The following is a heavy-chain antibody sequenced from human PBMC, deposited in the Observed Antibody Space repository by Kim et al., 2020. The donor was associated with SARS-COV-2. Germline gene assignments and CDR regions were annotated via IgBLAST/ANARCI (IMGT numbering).Heavy chain of an antibody. D-gene: IGHD3-10*01. Sequence: GGSLRLSCAASGFTFSDYYMSWIRQAPGKGLEWVSYISSSSSYTNYADSVKGRFTISRDNAKNSLYLQMNSLRAEDTAVYYCARDLGSWSYYNAAYYYYGMDVWGQGTTVTVSS. CDR1: GFTFSDYY. J-gene: IGHJ6*02. CDR2: ISSSSSYT. V-gene: IGHV3-11*05. CDR3: ARDLGSWSYYNAAYYYYGMDV.